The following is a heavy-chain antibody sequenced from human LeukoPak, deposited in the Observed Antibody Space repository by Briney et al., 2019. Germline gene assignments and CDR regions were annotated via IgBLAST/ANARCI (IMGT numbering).Heavy chain of an antibody. CDR1: GGIFSSYA. Sequence: ASVKVSCKASGGIFSSYAISWVRQAPGQGLEWMGGIIPIFGTANYAQKFQGRVTITTDESTSTAYMELSSLRSEDTAVYYCATGRYSSSLPYYYMDVWGQGTTVTVSS. J-gene: IGHJ6*03. V-gene: IGHV1-69*05. D-gene: IGHD6-6*01. CDR2: IIPIFGTA. CDR3: ATGRYSSSLPYYYMDV.